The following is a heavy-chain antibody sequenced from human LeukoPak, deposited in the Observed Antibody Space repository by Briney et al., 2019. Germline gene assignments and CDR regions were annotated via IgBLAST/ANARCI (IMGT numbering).Heavy chain of an antibody. CDR3: ARGYSSGWLDY. Sequence: GRSLRLSCAASGFTFSSYGMHWVRQAPGKGLEWVALIWYDGSNKYYADSVKGRLTISRDNSKNTLYLQMNSLRAEDTAVYYCARGYSSGWLDYWGQGTLVTVSS. D-gene: IGHD6-19*01. J-gene: IGHJ4*02. CDR2: IWYDGSNK. CDR1: GFTFSSYG. V-gene: IGHV3-33*01.